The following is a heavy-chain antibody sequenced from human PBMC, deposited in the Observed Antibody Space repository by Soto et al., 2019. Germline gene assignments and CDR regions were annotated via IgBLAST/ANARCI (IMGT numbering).Heavy chain of an antibody. CDR2: ISGSGDST. D-gene: IGHD3-10*01. CDR1: GFTFSVYA. J-gene: IGHJ4*02. CDR3: AKALYGGFTY. Sequence: EVRLLESGGGLVQPGGSLRLSCAASGFTFSVYAMSWVRQAPGKGLEWVSGISGSGDSTHYADSVKGRFTVSRDNYYSMLYLQTNGLRAEDTAIYYCAKALYGGFTYWGQGTLVTVSS. V-gene: IGHV3-23*01.